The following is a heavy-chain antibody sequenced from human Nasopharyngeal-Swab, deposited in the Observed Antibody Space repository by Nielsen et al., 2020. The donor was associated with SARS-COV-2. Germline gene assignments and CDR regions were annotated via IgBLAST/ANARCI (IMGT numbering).Heavy chain of an antibody. Sequence: SGKVSCKASGGTFSSYAISWVRQAPGQGLEGMGGIIPIFGTANYAQKFQGRVTITADESTSTAYMELSSLRSEDTAVYYCARGSGDYDTRAPYYYYGMDVWGQGTTVTVSS. CDR2: IIPIFGTA. CDR3: ARGSGDYDTRAPYYYYGMDV. CDR1: GGTFSSYA. V-gene: IGHV1-69*13. D-gene: IGHD4-17*01. J-gene: IGHJ6*02.